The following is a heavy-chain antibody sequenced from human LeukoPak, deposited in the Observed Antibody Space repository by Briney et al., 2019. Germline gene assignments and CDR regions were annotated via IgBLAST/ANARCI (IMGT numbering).Heavy chain of an antibody. J-gene: IGHJ5*02. CDR2: MNPNSGIT. CDR3: ARALPTYYDFWSGYYGFANWFDP. Sequence: GASVKVSCKASGYTFTSYDINWVRQATGQGLEWMGWMNPNSGITGYAQKFQGRVTMTKNTSISTAYMELSSLRSEDTAVYYCARALPTYYDFWSGYYGFANWFDPWGQGTLVTVSS. V-gene: IGHV1-8*01. CDR1: GYTFTSYD. D-gene: IGHD3-3*01.